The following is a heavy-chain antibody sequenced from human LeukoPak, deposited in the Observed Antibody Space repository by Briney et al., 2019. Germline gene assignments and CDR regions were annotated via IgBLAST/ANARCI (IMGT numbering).Heavy chain of an antibody. CDR3: ARGEYYYDTSGPYY. V-gene: IGHV3-30*03. D-gene: IGHD3-22*01. Sequence: GGSLRLSCAASGFTFSSYGMHWVRQAPGKGLEWVAVISYDGSNRNFADSVKGRFTISRDNSKNTLSLQMSRLRVEDTAVYYCARGEYYYDTSGPYYWGQGTLVTVSS. CDR1: GFTFSSYG. J-gene: IGHJ4*02. CDR2: ISYDGSNR.